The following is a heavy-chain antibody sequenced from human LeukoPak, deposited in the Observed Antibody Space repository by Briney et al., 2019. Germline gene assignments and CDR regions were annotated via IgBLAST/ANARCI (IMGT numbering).Heavy chain of an antibody. CDR1: GGSINVGGDS. CDR3: ARGGVYTGMDA. D-gene: IGHD2-2*02. CDR2: IFHSGVT. V-gene: IGHV4-30-2*01. J-gene: IGHJ6*02. Sequence: SETLSLTCGVSGGSINVGGDSWNWIRQPPGKGLEWIGNIFHSGVTYYKPSLRSRVAISLDRSKNQVSLNVTSVTAADTAVYYCARGGVYTGMDAWGQGTTVIVSS.